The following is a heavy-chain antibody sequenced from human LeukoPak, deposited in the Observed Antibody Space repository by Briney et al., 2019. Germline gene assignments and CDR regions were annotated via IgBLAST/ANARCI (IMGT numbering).Heavy chain of an antibody. CDR3: ARDGPGGVVTKHYFDY. Sequence: ASVKVSCKASGYTFTSYGISWVRQAPGQGLEWMGWISAYNGNTNYAQKLQGRVTMTTDTSTSTAYMELRSLRSDDTAVYYCARDGPGGVVTKHYFDYWGHGTLVTVSS. CDR2: ISAYNGNT. V-gene: IGHV1-18*01. CDR1: GYTFTSYG. D-gene: IGHD3-3*01. J-gene: IGHJ4*01.